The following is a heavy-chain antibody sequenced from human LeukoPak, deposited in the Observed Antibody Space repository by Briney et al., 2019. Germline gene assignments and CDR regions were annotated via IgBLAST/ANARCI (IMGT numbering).Heavy chain of an antibody. Sequence: GGSLRLSCAASGFTFSSYEMNWVRQAPGKGLEWVSYISSSDSTIYYADSVKGRFTISRDNAKNSLYLQMNSLRAEDTAVYYCARDILGWNDVDYFDYWGQGTLVTVSS. CDR1: GFTFSSYE. J-gene: IGHJ4*02. V-gene: IGHV3-48*03. CDR3: ARDILGWNDVDYFDY. D-gene: IGHD1-1*01. CDR2: ISSSDSTI.